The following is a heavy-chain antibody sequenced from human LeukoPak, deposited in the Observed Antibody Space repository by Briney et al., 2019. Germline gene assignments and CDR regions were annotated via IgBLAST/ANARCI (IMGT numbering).Heavy chain of an antibody. V-gene: IGHV1-8*01. CDR3: ARGLGSYDSSELTWPMISF. Sequence: ASVKVSCKASGYTFTNYEINWVRQATGQGLEWMGWMNPNSGDTACAQKFQGRITMTRSTSISTAYMDLSSLRSEDTAVYYCARGLGSYDSSELTWPMISFWGQGTVVTVSS. CDR2: MNPNSGDT. CDR1: GYTFTNYE. J-gene: IGHJ4*02. D-gene: IGHD3-22*01.